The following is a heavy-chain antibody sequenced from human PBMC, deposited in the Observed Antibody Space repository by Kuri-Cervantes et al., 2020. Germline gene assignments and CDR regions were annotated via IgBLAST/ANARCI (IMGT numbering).Heavy chain of an antibody. CDR1: GYTFTSYD. J-gene: IGHJ3*02. V-gene: IGHV1-8*01. D-gene: IGHD1-26*01. CDR3: ARGWELLMWMDDAFDI. Sequence: ASVKVSCKASGYTFTSYDINWVRQATGQGLEWMGWMNPNSGNTGYAQKFQGRVTMTRNTSISTAYMELSSLRSEDTAVYYCARGWELLMWMDDAFDIWGQGTMVTVSS. CDR2: MNPNSGNT.